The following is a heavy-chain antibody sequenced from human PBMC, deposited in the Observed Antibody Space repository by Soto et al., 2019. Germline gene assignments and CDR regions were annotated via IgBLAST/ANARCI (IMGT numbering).Heavy chain of an antibody. Sequence: QVQLQESGPGLVKPSGTLSLTCAVSGGSISSSNWWSWVRQPPGKGLEWIGEIYHSGSTNYNPSLKTRVTISGDKSKNQFALKLSSVTAADTAVYYCARDQGGASFDYWVQGTLVTVSS. CDR2: IYHSGST. CDR1: GGSISSSNW. D-gene: IGHD1-26*01. CDR3: ARDQGGASFDY. V-gene: IGHV4-4*02. J-gene: IGHJ4*02.